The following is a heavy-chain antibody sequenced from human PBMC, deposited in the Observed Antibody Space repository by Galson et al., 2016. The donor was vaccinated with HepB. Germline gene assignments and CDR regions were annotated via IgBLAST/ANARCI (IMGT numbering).Heavy chain of an antibody. CDR3: ARDLLTPPLRITMIVVVHSRLDS. D-gene: IGHD3-22*01. V-gene: IGHV3-66*01. CDR2: FYSGRST. J-gene: IGHJ4*02. CDR1: GFTVSSNY. Sequence: SLRLSCAASGFTVSSNYMTWVRQAPGKGLGWVSVFYSGRSTYYADSVKDRFTIFRDNSKNTLHPQMSSLRAEDTALYFCARDLLTPPLRITMIVVVHSRLDSWGQGTLVTVSS.